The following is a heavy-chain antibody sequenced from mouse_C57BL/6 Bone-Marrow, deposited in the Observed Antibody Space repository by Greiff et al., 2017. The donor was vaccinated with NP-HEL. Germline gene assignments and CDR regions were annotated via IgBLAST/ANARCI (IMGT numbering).Heavy chain of an antibody. CDR1: GFTFSDYY. CDR3: ARLPDAWYFDV. V-gene: IGHV5-16*01. J-gene: IGHJ1*03. CDR2: INYDGSST. Sequence: DVKLVESEGGLVQPGSSMKLSCTASGFTFSDYYMAWVRQVPEKGLEWVANINYDGSSTYYLDSLKSRFIISRDNAKNILYLQMSSLKSEDTATYYCARLPDAWYFDVWGTGTTVTVSS.